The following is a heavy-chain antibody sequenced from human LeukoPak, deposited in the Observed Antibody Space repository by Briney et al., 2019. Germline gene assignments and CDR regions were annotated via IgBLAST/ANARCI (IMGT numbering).Heavy chain of an antibody. V-gene: IGHV4-30-2*01. CDR3: ARGDGTLYWSGYFD. CDR2: IYHSGST. CDR1: GGSISSGGYY. Sequence: SQTLSLTCTVSGGSISSGGYYWSWIRQPPGKGLEWIGYIYHSGSTYYNPSLKSRVTISVDRSKNQFSLKLSSVTAADTAVYYCARGDGTLYWSGYFDWGQGTLVTVSS. D-gene: IGHD3-3*01. J-gene: IGHJ4*02.